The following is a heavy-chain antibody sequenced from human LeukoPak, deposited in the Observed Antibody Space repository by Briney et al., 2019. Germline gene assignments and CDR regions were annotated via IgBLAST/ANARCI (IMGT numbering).Heavy chain of an antibody. CDR3: ARYSSSYNWYFDL. CDR2: ISSSSSYI. V-gene: IGHV3-21*01. CDR1: GFTFSSYS. D-gene: IGHD6-13*01. Sequence: PGGPLRLSCAASGFTFSSYSMNWVRQAPGKGLEWVSSISSSSSYIYYADSVKGRFTISRDNAKNSLYLQMNSLRAEDTAVYYCARYSSSYNWYFDLWGRGTLVTVSS. J-gene: IGHJ2*01.